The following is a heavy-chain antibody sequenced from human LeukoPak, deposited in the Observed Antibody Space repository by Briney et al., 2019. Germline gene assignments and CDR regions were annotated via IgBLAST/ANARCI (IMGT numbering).Heavy chain of an antibody. J-gene: IGHJ3*02. D-gene: IGHD2-2*01. CDR2: IYSGGST. Sequence: GGSLRLSCAASGFTVSSNYMSWVRQAPGKGLEWVSVIYSGGSTYYADSVKGRFTISRDNAKNSLYLQMNSLRAEDTAVYYCARDRSPNVPSDAFDIWGQGTMVTVSS. CDR3: ARDRSPNVPSDAFDI. V-gene: IGHV3-53*01. CDR1: GFTVSSNY.